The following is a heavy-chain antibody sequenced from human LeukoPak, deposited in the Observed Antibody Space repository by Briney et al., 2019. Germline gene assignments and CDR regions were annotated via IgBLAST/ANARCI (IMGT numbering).Heavy chain of an antibody. CDR2: ISTSGST. V-gene: IGHV4-4*07. Sequence: SETLSLTCTVSGGSLSNYYWSWIRQPAGRGLEWIGRISTSGSTNYNPSLRSRVTMSVDTSTNQFSLKLSSVTAADTAVFYCARSAVDTADFDYWGQGTLVTVSS. CDR3: ARSAVDTADFDY. D-gene: IGHD3-22*01. J-gene: IGHJ4*02. CDR1: GGSLSNYY.